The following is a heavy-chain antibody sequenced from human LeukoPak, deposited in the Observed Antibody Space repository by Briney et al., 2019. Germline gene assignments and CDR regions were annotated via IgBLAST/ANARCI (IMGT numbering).Heavy chain of an antibody. CDR3: ARPVAGYYYGMDV. Sequence: SVKVSCKASGGTFSSYAISWVRQAPGQGLEWMGRIIPILGIANYAQKFQGRVTITADKSTSTAYMELSSLRSEDTAVYYCARPVAGYYYGMDVWGQGTTVTVPS. J-gene: IGHJ6*02. CDR1: GGTFSSYA. CDR2: IIPILGIA. D-gene: IGHD6-19*01. V-gene: IGHV1-69*04.